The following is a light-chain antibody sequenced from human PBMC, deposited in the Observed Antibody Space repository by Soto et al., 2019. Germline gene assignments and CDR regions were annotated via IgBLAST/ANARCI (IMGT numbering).Light chain of an antibody. CDR1: SSNFGSSYD. V-gene: IGLV1-40*01. Sequence: QSVLTQPPSVSGAPGQRVTISCTGSSSNFGSSYDVHWYRQLPGTAPKLLIYGNNNRPSGVPDRFSGSKSGTSASLAITGLQAEDEGDYYCQSYDSGLYVVFGGGTKLTVL. CDR2: GNN. CDR3: QSYDSGLYVV. J-gene: IGLJ2*01.